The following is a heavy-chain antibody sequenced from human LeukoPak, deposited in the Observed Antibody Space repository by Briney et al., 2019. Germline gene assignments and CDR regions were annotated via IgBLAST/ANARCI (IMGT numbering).Heavy chain of an antibody. J-gene: IGHJ4*02. D-gene: IGHD2-15*01. CDR2: IYYSGST. CDR3: ARGPYCSGGSCYPFDY. Sequence: SETLSLTCTVSGGSISSYYWSWIRQPPGKGLEWIGYIYYSGSTNYNPSLKSRVTISVDTSKNQFSLKLSSVTAADTAVYYCARGPYCSGGSCYPFDYWGQGTPVTVSS. V-gene: IGHV4-59*01. CDR1: GGSISSYY.